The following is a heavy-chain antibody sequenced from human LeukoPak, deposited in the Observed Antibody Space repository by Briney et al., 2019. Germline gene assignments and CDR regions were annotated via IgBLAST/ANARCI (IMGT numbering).Heavy chain of an antibody. CDR1: GFTFSSYS. V-gene: IGHV3-48*01. Sequence: GGSLRLSCAASGFTFSSYSMNWVRQAPGKGLEWVSYISSSSSTIYYADSVKGRFTISRDNAKNSLYLQMNSLRAEDTAVYYCASNRYYFDYWGQGTLVTVSS. J-gene: IGHJ4*02. CDR3: ASNRYYFDY. CDR2: ISSSSSTI.